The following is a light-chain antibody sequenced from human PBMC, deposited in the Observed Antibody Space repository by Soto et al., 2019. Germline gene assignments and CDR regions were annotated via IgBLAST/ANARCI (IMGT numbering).Light chain of an antibody. V-gene: IGKV1-5*03. Sequence: DIHIRHSPCTLSGSGLVIGIRSFLASQTISSWLAWYQQKPGKAPKLLIYKASTLKSGVPSRFSGSGSGTEFTLTISSLQPYDFATYNCQPYNSYSEAFGQGTKVDI. J-gene: IGKJ1*01. CDR2: KAS. CDR3: QPYNSYSEA. CDR1: QTISSW.